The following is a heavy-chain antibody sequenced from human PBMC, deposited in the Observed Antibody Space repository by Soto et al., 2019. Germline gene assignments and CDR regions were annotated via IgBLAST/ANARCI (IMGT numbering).Heavy chain of an antibody. J-gene: IGHJ3*02. CDR2: IYYSGST. CDR3: ARGTPDDFWSGYYSHPAATDAFDI. D-gene: IGHD3-3*01. CDR1: GGSISSGGYY. V-gene: IGHV4-31*03. Sequence: SETLSLTCTVSGGSISSGGYYWSWIRQHPGKGLEWIGYIYYSGSTYYNPSLKSRVTISVDTSKNQFSLKLSSVTAADTAVYYCARGTPDDFWSGYYSHPAATDAFDIWGQGTMVTVSS.